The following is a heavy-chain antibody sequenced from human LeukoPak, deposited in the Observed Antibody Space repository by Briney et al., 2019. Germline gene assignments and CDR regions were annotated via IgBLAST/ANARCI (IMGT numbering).Heavy chain of an antibody. CDR3: ARAGADAGGYSYGYGPFGY. CDR2: ISYDGSNK. Sequence: PGGSLRLSCAASGFTFSSYAMHWVRQAPGKGLEWVAVISYDGSNKYYADSVKGRFTISRDNSKNTLYLQMNSLRAEDTAVYYCARAGADAGGYSYGYGPFGYWGQGTLVTVSS. CDR1: GFTFSSYA. D-gene: IGHD5-18*01. J-gene: IGHJ4*02. V-gene: IGHV3-30-3*01.